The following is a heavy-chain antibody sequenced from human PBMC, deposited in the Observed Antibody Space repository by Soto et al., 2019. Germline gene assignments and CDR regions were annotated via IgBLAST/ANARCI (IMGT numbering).Heavy chain of an antibody. Sequence: EVQLLESGGGLVQPGGSLRLTCAASGFTFSSYVMSWVRQAPGKGLEWVSVISGSGGSTYYVDSVKGRFTISRDNSKNSLYLQMDSLRAEDTAVSYCAKARSWFDAFDIWGQGTMVTVSS. CDR1: GFTFSSYV. D-gene: IGHD6-13*01. J-gene: IGHJ3*02. CDR3: AKARSWFDAFDI. V-gene: IGHV3-23*01. CDR2: ISGSGGST.